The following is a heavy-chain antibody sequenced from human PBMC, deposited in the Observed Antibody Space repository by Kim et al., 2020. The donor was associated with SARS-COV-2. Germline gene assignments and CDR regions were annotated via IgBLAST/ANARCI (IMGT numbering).Heavy chain of an antibody. CDR2: MSGTGVAV. D-gene: IGHD6-6*01. V-gene: IGHV3-23*01. CDR1: GFFFTNYG. CDR3: AKVHSSSWPDPFDS. Sequence: GGSLRLSCAASGFFFTNYGMSWVRQTPGKVLEWVSTMSGTGVAVFYADSVKGRFTISRDNYRDIVFLQMNSLRAEDTAVYYCAKVHSSSWPDPFDSWGQGTLVTVSS. J-gene: IGHJ4*02.